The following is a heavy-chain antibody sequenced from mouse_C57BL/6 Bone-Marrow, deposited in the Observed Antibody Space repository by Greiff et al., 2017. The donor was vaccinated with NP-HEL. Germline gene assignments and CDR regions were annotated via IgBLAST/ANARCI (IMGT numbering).Heavy chain of an antibody. CDR1: GYAFSSSW. V-gene: IGHV1-82*01. J-gene: IGHJ2*01. CDR3: ARSITVDY. Sequence: QVQLQQSGPELVKPGASVKISCKASGYAFSSSWMNWVKQRPGKGLEWIGRIYPGDGDTNYNGKFKGKATLTADKSSSTAYMQLSSLTSEDSAVYFCARSITVDYWGQGTTRTVSS. CDR2: IYPGDGDT. D-gene: IGHD1-1*01.